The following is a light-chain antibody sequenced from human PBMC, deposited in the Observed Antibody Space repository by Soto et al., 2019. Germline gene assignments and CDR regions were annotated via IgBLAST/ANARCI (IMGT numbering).Light chain of an antibody. CDR3: QQRHMWPIT. V-gene: IGKV3-11*01. CDR1: QNISNY. J-gene: IGKJ5*01. CDR2: DAY. Sequence: EIVLTQSPATLSLSPGIRATLSCRASQNISNYLIWYQQKPGQAPRLLIYDAYNRATGIPPRFSGSGSGTDFTLTISSLEPEDSAVYYCQQRHMWPITFGQGTRLEIK.